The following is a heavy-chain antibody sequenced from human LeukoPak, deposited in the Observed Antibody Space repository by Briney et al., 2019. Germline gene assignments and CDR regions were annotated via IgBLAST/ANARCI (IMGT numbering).Heavy chain of an antibody. CDR1: GGSFNYYY. V-gene: IGHV4-34*01. J-gene: IGHJ5*02. D-gene: IGHD4-17*01. Sequence: PSETLSLTCAVYGGSFNYYYWSWIRQPPGQGLEWIGEISHTLRATYNASLKSRVVISVDTSRSQFSLSLNSVTAADTAVYYCAGIRRTYGDFVFPLDRWGQGTLVTVSS. CDR2: ISHTLRA. CDR3: AGIRRTYGDFVFPLDR.